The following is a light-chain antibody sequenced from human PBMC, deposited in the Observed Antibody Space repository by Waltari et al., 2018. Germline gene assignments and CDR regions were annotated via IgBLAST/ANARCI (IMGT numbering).Light chain of an antibody. Sequence: DVVMTQSPLSLSVSLGQPASISCRSSQSLVLSDGNTCLNWFQQRTGQTPRHLIYQVSDRESGVPDRFRGSGSGTDFTLKISRVEAEDVGVYYCMQGSQWPYTFGQGTKLEIK. CDR1: QSLVLSDGNTC. V-gene: IGKV2-30*01. CDR3: MQGSQWPYT. J-gene: IGKJ2*01. CDR2: QVS.